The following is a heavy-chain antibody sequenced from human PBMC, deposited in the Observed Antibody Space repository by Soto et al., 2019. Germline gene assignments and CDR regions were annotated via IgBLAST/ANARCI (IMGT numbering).Heavy chain of an antibody. Sequence: GESLKISCKGSGYSFPSYWIGWVRQMPGKGLEWMGIIYPGDSDTRYSPSFQGQVTISADKSISTAYLQWSSLKASDTAMYYCASGYCSGGSCYSGMDVWGQGTTVTVSS. D-gene: IGHD2-15*01. J-gene: IGHJ6*02. CDR3: ASGYCSGGSCYSGMDV. CDR2: IYPGDSDT. V-gene: IGHV5-51*01. CDR1: GYSFPSYW.